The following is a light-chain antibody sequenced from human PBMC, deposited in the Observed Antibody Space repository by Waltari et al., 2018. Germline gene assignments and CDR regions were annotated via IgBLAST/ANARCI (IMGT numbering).Light chain of an antibody. CDR2: SAA. V-gene: IGKV3-11*01. J-gene: IGKJ4*01. CDR1: QSIRSY. Sequence: EIVLTQSPATLSLSPGERATLSCRASQSIRSYLAWYQQKPGQAPRLLIYSAANRDTGVPARFIGSGSGTDCTLTISSLESEDFAFYYCQQRNDWPLTFGGGTKVEIK. CDR3: QQRNDWPLT.